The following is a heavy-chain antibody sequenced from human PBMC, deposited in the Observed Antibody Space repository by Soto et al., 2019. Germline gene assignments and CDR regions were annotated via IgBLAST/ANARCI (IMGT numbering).Heavy chain of an antibody. J-gene: IGHJ5*02. CDR1: GYTFTGYY. Sequence: ASVKVSCKASGYTFTGYYMHWVRQAPGQRLEWMGWINAGSGNTKYSQKFQGRVTITRDTSASTAYMELSSLRSEGTAVYYCARVRYRYNWNETDWFDPWGQGNLVTVS. D-gene: IGHD1-1*01. V-gene: IGHV1-3*01. CDR3: ARVRYRYNWNETDWFDP. CDR2: INAGSGNT.